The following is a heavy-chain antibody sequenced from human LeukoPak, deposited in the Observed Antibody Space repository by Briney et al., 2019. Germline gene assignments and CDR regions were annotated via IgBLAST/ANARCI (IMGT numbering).Heavy chain of an antibody. V-gene: IGHV3-74*01. J-gene: IGHJ4*02. Sequence: PGGSLRLSCAASGLTFSSYWMHWVRQAPGKGLVWVSRVNSDGSTKNYAYSVNGRFTIPRHNAKNTLYLQMNSPKAEDMGVYFCARGAPTVHCRGGSCYPDYWRQGTLVTVPS. CDR2: VNSDGSTK. CDR1: GLTFSSYW. D-gene: IGHD2-15*01. CDR3: ARGAPTVHCRGGSCYPDY.